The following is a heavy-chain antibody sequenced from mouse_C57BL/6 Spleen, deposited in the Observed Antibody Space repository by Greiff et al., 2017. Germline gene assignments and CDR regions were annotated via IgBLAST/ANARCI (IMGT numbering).Heavy chain of an antibody. Sequence: QVQLQQSGPELVKPGASVKISCKASGYAFSSSWMNWVKQRPGKGLEWIGRIYPGEGDTNYNGTFKGKATLTADKSSSTAYMQLSSLTSDDSAVYFCAREGCSSNYAMDYWGQGTSVTVSS. CDR2: IYPGEGDT. CDR1: GYAFSSSW. J-gene: IGHJ4*01. D-gene: IGHD1-1*01. V-gene: IGHV1-82*01. CDR3: AREGCSSNYAMDY.